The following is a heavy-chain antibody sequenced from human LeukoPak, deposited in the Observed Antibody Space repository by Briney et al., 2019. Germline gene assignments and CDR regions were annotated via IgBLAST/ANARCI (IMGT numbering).Heavy chain of an antibody. V-gene: IGHV3-30*03. Sequence: GGSLRLSCAASGFTFSSYGMHWVRQAPGKGLEWVAVISYDGSNKYYADSVKGRFTISRDSSKNTLYLQMNSLRAEDTAVYYCVREARERGGFDYWGQGTLVTVSS. CDR1: GFTFSSYG. D-gene: IGHD5-24*01. CDR3: VREARERGGFDY. CDR2: ISYDGSNK. J-gene: IGHJ4*02.